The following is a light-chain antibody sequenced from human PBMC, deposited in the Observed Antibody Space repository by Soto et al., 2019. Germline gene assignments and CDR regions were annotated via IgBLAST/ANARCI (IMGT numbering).Light chain of an antibody. V-gene: IGKV3-15*01. J-gene: IGKJ2*01. CDR3: QQYKNWPPYT. CDR1: QRVSSY. CDR2: GAS. Sequence: EIVMTQSPATLSVSPGERATLSCRASQRVSSYLAWYQQKPGQAPRLLIYGASTRATGIPARFSGSGYGTDFTLTLSSLLSEDFAVYYCQQYKNWPPYTFGQGTKLEIK.